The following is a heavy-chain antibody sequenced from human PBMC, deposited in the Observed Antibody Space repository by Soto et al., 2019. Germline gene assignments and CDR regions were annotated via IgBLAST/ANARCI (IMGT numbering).Heavy chain of an antibody. CDR1: GFTFSTFN. CDR3: ARTYSTSWANAFDI. CDR2: ISSSGSTI. Sequence: GGSLRLSCAASGFTFSTFNMNWVRQAPGKGLEWVSYISSSGSTIYYADSVKGRFTISRDNAKNSLYLQMNSLRDEDTAVYYCARTYSTSWANAFDIWGQGTMVTVSS. D-gene: IGHD6-13*01. V-gene: IGHV3-48*02. J-gene: IGHJ3*02.